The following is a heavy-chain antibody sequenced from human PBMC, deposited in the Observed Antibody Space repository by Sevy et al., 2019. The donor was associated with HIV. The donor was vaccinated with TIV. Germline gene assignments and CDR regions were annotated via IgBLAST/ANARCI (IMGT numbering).Heavy chain of an antibody. D-gene: IGHD2-21*01. V-gene: IGHV4-59*01. CDR2: VHYSGRT. Sequence: SETLSLTCTVSGGSITGYYWSWIRQSPEKGLECIGYVHYSGRTNYTPSFKSRVTISVDTAKNQFSLKVTSVTAADTAVYYCARGRDGHNYSSDYWGQGTLVTVSS. CDR3: ARGRDGHNYSSDY. J-gene: IGHJ4*02. CDR1: GGSITGYY.